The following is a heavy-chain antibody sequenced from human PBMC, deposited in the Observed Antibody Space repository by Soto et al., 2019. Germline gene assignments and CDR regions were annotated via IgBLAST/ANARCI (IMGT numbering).Heavy chain of an antibody. CDR3: ASGQYYDFWSGNRPAEYFQH. J-gene: IGHJ1*01. CDR1: GGSISSYY. D-gene: IGHD3-3*01. V-gene: IGHV4-59*01. Sequence: ASETLSLTCTVSGGSISSYYWSWIRQPPGKGLEWIGYIYYSGSTNYNPSLKSRVTMSVDTSKNQFSLKLSSVTAADTAVYYCASGQYYDFWSGNRPAEYFQHWGQGTLVTVS. CDR2: IYYSGST.